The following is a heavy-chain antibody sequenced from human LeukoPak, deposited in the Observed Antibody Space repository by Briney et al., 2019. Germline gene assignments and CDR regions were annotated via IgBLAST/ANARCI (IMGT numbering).Heavy chain of an antibody. CDR2: INPNSGGT. J-gene: IGHJ3*02. Sequence: GASVKVSCKASGYTFTGYYMYWVRQAPGQGLEWMGWINPNSGGTNYAQKFQGRVTMTRDTSISTAYMDLSRLRSDDTAVYYCARDLEMGSAWAAYAFDIWGQGTMVTVSS. V-gene: IGHV1-2*02. D-gene: IGHD5-24*01. CDR1: GYTFTGYY. CDR3: ARDLEMGSAWAAYAFDI.